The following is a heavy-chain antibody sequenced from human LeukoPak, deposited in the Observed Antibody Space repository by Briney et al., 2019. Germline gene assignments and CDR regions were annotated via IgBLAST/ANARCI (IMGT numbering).Heavy chain of an antibody. J-gene: IGHJ5*02. Sequence: ASVKVSCKASRYTFISYYMHWVRQAPGQGLEWMGIINPSGGSTSYAQKFQGRVTMTRDMSTSTVYMELSSLRSEDTAVYYCARDSVEETYYDFWSGYFSWGTNWFDPWGQGTLVTVSS. D-gene: IGHD3-3*01. CDR1: RYTFISYY. CDR2: INPSGGST. CDR3: ARDSVEETYYDFWSGYFSWGTNWFDP. V-gene: IGHV1-46*01.